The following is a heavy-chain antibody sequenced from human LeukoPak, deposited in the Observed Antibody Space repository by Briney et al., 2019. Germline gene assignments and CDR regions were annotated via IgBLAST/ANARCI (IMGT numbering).Heavy chain of an antibody. V-gene: IGHV3-23*01. J-gene: IGHJ4*02. CDR2: ISGSGGTT. CDR3: AKDAFCTSTNCYASYSDY. Sequence: GGSLRLSCAAPGFTFSSYAMSWVRQAPGKGLEWVSAISGSGGTTHYADSVKGRFTISRDRSKSTLYLQMHSLRAEDTAVYYCAKDAFCTSTNCYASYSDYWGQGTLVTVSS. D-gene: IGHD2-2*01. CDR1: GFTFSSYA.